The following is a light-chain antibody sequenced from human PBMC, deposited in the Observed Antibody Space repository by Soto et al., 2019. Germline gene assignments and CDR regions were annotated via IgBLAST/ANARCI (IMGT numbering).Light chain of an antibody. CDR2: DDD. Sequence: SYELTQAPSVSVAPGQTASITCGANNIGVRSVHWHQKKPGQAPVLVVYDDDAWPSGIPGRFSGSNSGNTATLTITRVEAGDEADYYCQVWDDSRDQQVFGGGTQLTVL. J-gene: IGLJ3*02. CDR3: QVWDDSRDQQV. V-gene: IGLV3-21*02. CDR1: NIGVRS.